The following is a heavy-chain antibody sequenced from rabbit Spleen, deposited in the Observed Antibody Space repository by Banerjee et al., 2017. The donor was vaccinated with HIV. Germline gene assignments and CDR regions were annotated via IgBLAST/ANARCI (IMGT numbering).Heavy chain of an antibody. CDR3: ARDTGSSFSSYGMDL. CDR2: IDPVFGST. D-gene: IGHD8-1*01. CDR1: GFDFGTYY. Sequence: QLKESGGGLVQPGGSLKLSCKASGFDFGTYYMSWVRQAPGKGLEWIGYIDPVFGSTHYASWVNGRFTISSHNAQNTLYLQLNSLTAADTATYFCARDTGSSFSSYGMDLWGPGTLVTVS. J-gene: IGHJ6*01. V-gene: IGHV1S7*01.